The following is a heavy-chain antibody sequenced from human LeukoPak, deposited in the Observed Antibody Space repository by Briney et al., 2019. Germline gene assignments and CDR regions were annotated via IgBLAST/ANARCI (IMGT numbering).Heavy chain of an antibody. CDR1: GGSISSYY. J-gene: IGHJ3*01. Sequence: SETLSLTCTVSGGSISSYYWNWIRQPPGKGLEWIAYIYYSGNTNYNPSLKSRVTISVDTSKNQFSLKLSSVTAADTAVYYCARDTIAPNDAFDVWGQGTMVTVSS. V-gene: IGHV4-59*12. CDR2: IYYSGNT. CDR3: ARDTIAPNDAFDV. D-gene: IGHD6-13*01.